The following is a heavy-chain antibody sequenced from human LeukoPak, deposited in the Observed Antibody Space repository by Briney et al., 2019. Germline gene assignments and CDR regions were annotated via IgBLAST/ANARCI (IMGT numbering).Heavy chain of an antibody. Sequence: GASVKVSCKASGYTFTGYYMHWVRQAPGQGLEWMGWIYPNSGGTNYAQKFQGRVTMTRDTSISTAYMELSRLRPDDTAVYYCARQLTGGTYYYYYGMDVWGQGTTVTVSS. CDR2: IYPNSGGT. J-gene: IGHJ6*02. CDR3: ARQLTGGTYYYYYGMDV. CDR1: GYTFTGYY. V-gene: IGHV1-2*02. D-gene: IGHD7-27*01.